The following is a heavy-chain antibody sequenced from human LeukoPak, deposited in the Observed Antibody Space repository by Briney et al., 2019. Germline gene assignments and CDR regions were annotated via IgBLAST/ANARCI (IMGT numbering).Heavy chain of an antibody. CDR2: IYYSGST. CDR3: ARAPSGATIPFDY. CDR1: GGSISSGDYY. V-gene: IGHV4-30-4*08. J-gene: IGHJ4*02. Sequence: PSETLSLTCTVSGGSISSGDYYWSWIRQPPGKGLEWIGYIYYSGSTYYNPSLKSRATISVDTSKNQFSLKLSSVTAADTAVYYCARAPSGATIPFDYWGQGTLVTVSS. D-gene: IGHD5-24*01.